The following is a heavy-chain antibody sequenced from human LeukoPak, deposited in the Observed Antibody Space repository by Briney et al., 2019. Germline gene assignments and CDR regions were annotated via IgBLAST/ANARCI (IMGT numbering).Heavy chain of an antibody. Sequence: GGSLRLSCAASGFTFSSYAMSWVRQAPGKGLEWVSTFSGTSTNSYADSVRGRFTISRDNAKNSLFLQMNSLRADDTAVYYCARVSMVRGVINHYFDNWGQGTLVTVSS. CDR3: ARVSMVRGVINHYFDN. CDR1: GFTFSSYA. V-gene: IGHV3-69-1*01. J-gene: IGHJ4*02. CDR2: FSGTSTN. D-gene: IGHD3-10*01.